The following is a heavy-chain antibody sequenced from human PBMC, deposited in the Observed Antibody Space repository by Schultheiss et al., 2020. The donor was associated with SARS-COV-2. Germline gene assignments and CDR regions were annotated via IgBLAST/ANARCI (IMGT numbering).Heavy chain of an antibody. Sequence: GESLKISCAASGFTFSSYAMSWVRQAPGKGLEWVSAISGSGGSTYYADSVKGRFTISRDNAKNSLYLQMNSLRAEDTAVYYCARRTAYSYGRYFDYWGQGTLVTVSS. CDR2: ISGSGGST. CDR1: GFTFSSYA. CDR3: ARRTAYSYGRYFDY. J-gene: IGHJ4*02. V-gene: IGHV3-23*01. D-gene: IGHD5-18*01.